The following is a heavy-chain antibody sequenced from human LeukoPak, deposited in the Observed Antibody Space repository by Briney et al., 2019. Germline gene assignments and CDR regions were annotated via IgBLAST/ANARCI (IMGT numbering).Heavy chain of an antibody. J-gene: IGHJ4*02. D-gene: IGHD2-2*01. CDR2: IIHIFDSP. CDR1: GGTFTSDA. V-gene: IGHV1-69*05. Sequence: ASVKLSCKTSGGTFTSDAISWVRQAPGQGLEWMGGIIHIFDSPNYAQKFQDRLTITTDESTTTAYMELSSLTSDDTAIYYCAVGIVPAAHLDHWGQGTLVTVSS. CDR3: AVGIVPAAHLDH.